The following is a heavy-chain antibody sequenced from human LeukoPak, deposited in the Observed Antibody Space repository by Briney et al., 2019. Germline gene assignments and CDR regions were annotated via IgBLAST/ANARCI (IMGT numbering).Heavy chain of an antibody. J-gene: IGHJ4*02. CDR2: INHSGST. CDR3: ARVAGAAGRDY. CDR1: GGSFSGYY. Sequence: SETLSLTCAVYGGSFSGYYWSWIRQPPGKGQEWIGEINHSGSTNYNPSLKSRVTISVDTSKNQFSLKLSSVTAADTAVYYCARVAGAAGRDYWGQGTLVTVSS. D-gene: IGHD1-26*01. V-gene: IGHV4-34*01.